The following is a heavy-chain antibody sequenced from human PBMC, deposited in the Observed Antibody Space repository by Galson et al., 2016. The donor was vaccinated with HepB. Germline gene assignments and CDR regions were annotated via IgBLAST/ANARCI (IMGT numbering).Heavy chain of an antibody. J-gene: IGHJ2*01. CDR2: TYYSGST. CDR3: ARNTYSSCWPKWYFDL. CDR1: GGSISGGYY. D-gene: IGHD6-13*01. V-gene: IGHV4-31*03. Sequence: TLSLTCTVSGGSISGGYYWNWIRQHPGKGPEWIGHTYYSGSTYYNPSLKSRVAISVDTSKNQFYLKMSSVTAADTDVYYCARNTYSSCWPKWYFDLCGRGILFTVSS.